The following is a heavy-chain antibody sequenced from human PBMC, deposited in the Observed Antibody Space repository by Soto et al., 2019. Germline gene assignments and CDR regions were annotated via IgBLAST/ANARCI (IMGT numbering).Heavy chain of an antibody. D-gene: IGHD3-3*01. J-gene: IGHJ5*01. V-gene: IGHV3-30*03. Sequence: PGGSLRLSCTSSAVTINVHGIQWVRQAPDKGLEWLAFITNDATVQYYAESVKGRFTISRDHSKNTVDLQMSGLRSEETAVYYCARDIWSGDYKWFDSWGPGTLVTVSS. CDR3: ARDIWSGDYKWFDS. CDR2: ITNDATVQ. CDR1: AVTINVHG.